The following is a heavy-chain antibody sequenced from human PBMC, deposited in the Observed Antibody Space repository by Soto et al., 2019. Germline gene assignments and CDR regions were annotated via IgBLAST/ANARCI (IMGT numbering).Heavy chain of an antibody. Sequence: SQTLSLTCAISGDSVSSNSAAWNWIRQSPSRGLEWLGRTYYRSKWYNDYAVSVRSRITINPDTSKNQFSLQLNSVTPEDTAVYYCARASSEAAAVSVRRYFDYWGQGTLVTVSS. CDR1: GDSVSSNSAA. D-gene: IGHD6-13*01. CDR3: ARASSEAAAVSVRRYFDY. V-gene: IGHV6-1*01. J-gene: IGHJ4*02. CDR2: TYYRSKWYN.